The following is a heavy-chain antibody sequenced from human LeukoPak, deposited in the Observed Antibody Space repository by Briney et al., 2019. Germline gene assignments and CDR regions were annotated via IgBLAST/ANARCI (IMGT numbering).Heavy chain of an antibody. CDR3: AKGLTVGARLPYFDY. Sequence: PGGSLRLSCAASGFTFSSYAMSWVRQAPGKGLEWVSAISGSGGSTYYADSVKGRFTISRDNSKNTLYLQMNSLRAEDTAVYYCAKGLTVGARLPYFDYWSQGTLVTVSS. V-gene: IGHV3-23*01. CDR2: ISGSGGST. J-gene: IGHJ4*02. CDR1: GFTFSSYA. D-gene: IGHD1-26*01.